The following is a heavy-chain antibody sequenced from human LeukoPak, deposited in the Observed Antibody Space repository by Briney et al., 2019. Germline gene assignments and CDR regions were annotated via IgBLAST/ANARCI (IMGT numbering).Heavy chain of an antibody. CDR2: IYSSGST. J-gene: IGHJ4*02. CDR3: ARHGYCSSTSCYLFDS. V-gene: IGHV4-39*01. CDR1: GGSISSSTYY. D-gene: IGHD2-2*01. Sequence: PSETLSLTCTVSGGSISSSTYYWGWIRQPPGKGLEWIGSIYSSGSTYYNPSLKSRVSISVDTSKNQFSLKLTSVTAADTAVYYCARHGYCSSTSCYLFDSWGQGTLVTVSS.